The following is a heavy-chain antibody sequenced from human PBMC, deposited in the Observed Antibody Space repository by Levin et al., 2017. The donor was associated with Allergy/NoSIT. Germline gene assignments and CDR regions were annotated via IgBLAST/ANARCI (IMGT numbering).Heavy chain of an antibody. Sequence: PGGSLRLSCAASGFMLNNYPMTWVRRAPGKGLEWVSTIGVQGDTYYSGSVKGRFIVSRDSSKNTLSLHMNSLRVDDTAIDFCARGEAVVPETSRFAFWGQGTLVTVSS. J-gene: IGHJ4*02. V-gene: IGHV3-23*01. CDR3: ARGEAVVPETSRFAF. CDR1: GFMLNNYP. D-gene: IGHD2-21*02. CDR2: IGVQGDT.